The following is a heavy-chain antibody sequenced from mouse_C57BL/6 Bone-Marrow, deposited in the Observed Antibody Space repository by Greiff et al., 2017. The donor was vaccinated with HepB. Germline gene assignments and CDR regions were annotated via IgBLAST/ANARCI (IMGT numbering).Heavy chain of an antibody. J-gene: IGHJ3*01. CDR1: GYTFTSYG. CDR3: ARSGVTGFAY. D-gene: IGHD2-2*01. CDR2: IYPRSGNT. Sequence: QVQLQQSGAELARPGASVKLSCKASGYTFTSYGISWVKQRTGQGLEWIGEIYPRSGNTYYNEKFKGKATLTADKSSSTAYMELRSLTSEDSAVYFCARSGVTGFAYWGQGTLVTVSA. V-gene: IGHV1-81*01.